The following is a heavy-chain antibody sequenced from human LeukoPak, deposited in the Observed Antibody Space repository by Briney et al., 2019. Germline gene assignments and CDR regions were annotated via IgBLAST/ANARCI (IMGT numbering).Heavy chain of an antibody. CDR2: IYPGDSDI. J-gene: IGHJ3*02. CDR1: GYRFTSYW. V-gene: IGHV5-51*01. CDR3: VKIYGDGWEGFDI. Sequence: GESLKISCKGSGYRFTSYWIGWERQMPGKGLEWMGIIYPGDSDIRYSPSFQGQVTISADKSISTAYLQWSSLKASDTAIYYCVKIYGDGWEGFDIWGQGTMVIVSS. D-gene: IGHD4-17*01.